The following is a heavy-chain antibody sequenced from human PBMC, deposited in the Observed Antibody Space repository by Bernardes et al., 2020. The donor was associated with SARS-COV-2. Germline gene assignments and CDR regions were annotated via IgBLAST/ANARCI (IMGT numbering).Heavy chain of an antibody. Sequence: ASVKVSCKASGYTFTSYVISWFRQAPGQGLEWMGWISGFNGTTNYAQELQGRVTMTTETSTSTAYMELRSLRSDDTAVYYCARGGRTKVPAHWGQGTLVTVSS. J-gene: IGHJ4*02. CDR1: GYTFTSYV. CDR2: ISGFNGTT. V-gene: IGHV1-18*01. CDR3: ARGGRTKVPAH. D-gene: IGHD1-26*01.